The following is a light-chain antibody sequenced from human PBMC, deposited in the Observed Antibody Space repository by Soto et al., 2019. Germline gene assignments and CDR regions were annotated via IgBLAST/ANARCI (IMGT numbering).Light chain of an antibody. CDR2: DAS. CDR3: QQRSSWPRT. V-gene: IGKV3-11*01. Sequence: EIVLTQSPATLSLSPGERATLSCRASQSVSSYLAWYQQKPGQTPRLLIYDASNRATGIPARFSGSGSGTDFTLTISSLEPEDFVVYYCQQRSSWPRTFGQGTKLGIK. CDR1: QSVSSY. J-gene: IGKJ2*01.